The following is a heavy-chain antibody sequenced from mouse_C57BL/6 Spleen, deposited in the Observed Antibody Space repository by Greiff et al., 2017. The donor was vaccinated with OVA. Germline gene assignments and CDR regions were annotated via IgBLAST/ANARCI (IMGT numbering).Heavy chain of an antibody. V-gene: IGHV1-59*01. D-gene: IGHD1-1*01. Sequence: QVHVKQPGAELVRPGTSVKLSCKASGYTFTSYWMPWVNQSPGQGLEWIGVIDPSDSYTNYIQKFKGKATLTVDTSSSTAYMQLSSLTSEDSAVYHCARGGGSPHWYFDGWGTGTTVTVSS. CDR1: GYTFTSYW. CDR3: ARGGGSPHWYFDG. CDR2: IDPSDSYT. J-gene: IGHJ1*03.